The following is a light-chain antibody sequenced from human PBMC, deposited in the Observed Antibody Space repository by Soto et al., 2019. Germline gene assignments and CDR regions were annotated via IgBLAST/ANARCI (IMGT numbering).Light chain of an antibody. V-gene: IGKV3-20*01. CDR1: QSVCNNY. CDR2: GAS. J-gene: IGKJ4*01. CDR3: QHYGNFNT. Sequence: EIVLTQGPGTLSLSPGERSTLSCRASQSVCNNYLAWYQQKPGQAPRLLIYGASNRATGIPGRCSGSGSGTDFTLTISRLQPEDLAVYYCQHYGNFNTFAGGTKVDIK.